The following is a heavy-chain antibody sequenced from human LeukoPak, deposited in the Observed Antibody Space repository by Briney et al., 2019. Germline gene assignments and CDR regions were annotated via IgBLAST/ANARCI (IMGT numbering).Heavy chain of an antibody. Sequence: GGALRLSCAASGFTFSSYAMSWGPHAPGEGREWGSAINGNGGRTNYAHSVKGRVTISRDNSKNTLYLQMNTLRAEDTAVYYCAKDRIYYYDSSGYQPTRDPHWGQGTLVTVSS. CDR3: AKDRIYYYDSSGYQPTRDPH. J-gene: IGHJ4*02. CDR1: GFTFSSYA. CDR2: INGNGGRT. D-gene: IGHD3-22*01. V-gene: IGHV3-23*01.